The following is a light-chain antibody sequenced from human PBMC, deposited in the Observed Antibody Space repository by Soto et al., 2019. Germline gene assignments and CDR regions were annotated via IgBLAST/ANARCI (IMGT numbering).Light chain of an antibody. Sequence: QSVLTQPASVSGSPGQSITISCTGTSSDVGSYNLVSWYQQHPGKAPKLMIYEGSKRPSGVSNRFSGSKSGNTASLTISGLQAEDEADYYCCSYAGSSTLGGVGFGGGTQLTVL. J-gene: IGLJ2*01. CDR1: SSDVGSYNL. CDR3: CSYAGSSTLGGVG. V-gene: IGLV2-23*01. CDR2: EGS.